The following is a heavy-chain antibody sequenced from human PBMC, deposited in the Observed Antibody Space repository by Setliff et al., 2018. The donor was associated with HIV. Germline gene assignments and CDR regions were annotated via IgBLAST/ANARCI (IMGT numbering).Heavy chain of an antibody. J-gene: IGHJ3*02. CDR3: ARGGDRMQIWSRFPFEI. D-gene: IGHD3-10*01. CDR1: GYTFNNYA. Sequence: GASVKVSCKASGYTFNNYALYWVRQAPGQGFEWMGWINTNTGSPTYAQGFTRRFVFSLDPSVRTAYLQITGLKAEDTAVYYCARGGDRMQIWSRFPFEIWGQGTMVTVSS. CDR2: INTNTGSP. V-gene: IGHV7-4-1*02.